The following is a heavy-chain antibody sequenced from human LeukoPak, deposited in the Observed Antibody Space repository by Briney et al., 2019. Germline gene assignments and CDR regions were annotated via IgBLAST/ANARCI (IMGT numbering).Heavy chain of an antibody. CDR1: GFTFCSYG. D-gene: IGHD6-19*01. CDR3: ARDLFDRGSGWYSNY. V-gene: IGHV3-33*01. Sequence: PGRSLRLSCAASGFTFCSYGMHWVRQAPGKGLEWVAVIWYDGSNKYYADSVKGRFTISRDNSKNTLYLQMNSLRAEDTAVYYCARDLFDRGSGWYSNYWGQGTLVTVSS. J-gene: IGHJ4*02. CDR2: IWYDGSNK.